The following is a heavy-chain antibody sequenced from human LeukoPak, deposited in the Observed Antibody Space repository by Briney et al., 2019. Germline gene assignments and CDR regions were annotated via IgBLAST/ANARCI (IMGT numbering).Heavy chain of an antibody. CDR3: ARGERAIAAAGTWDAFDI. J-gene: IGHJ3*02. CDR2: IYYSGST. CDR1: GGSISSSSYY. Sequence: PSETLSLTCTVSGGSISSSSYYWGWIRQPPGKGLEWIGSIYYSGSTYYNPSLKSRVTISVDTSKNQFSLKLSSVTAADTAVYYCARGERAIAAAGTWDAFDIWGQGTMVTVSS. V-gene: IGHV4-39*01. D-gene: IGHD6-13*01.